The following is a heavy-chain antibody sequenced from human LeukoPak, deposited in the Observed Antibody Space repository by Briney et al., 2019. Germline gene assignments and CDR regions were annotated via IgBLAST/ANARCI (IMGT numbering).Heavy chain of an antibody. Sequence: GGSLRLSCAASGFIFSNYAMSWVRQAPGKGLERVSGISRGSGTTYYADFVKGRFTLSRDDSKDTLSLQMNELRAEDTAVYYCARDRYSGNGNAPQHWGQGTLVTV. CDR1: GFIFSNYA. D-gene: IGHD5-12*01. V-gene: IGHV3-23*01. CDR2: ISRGSGTT. CDR3: ARDRYSGNGNAPQH. J-gene: IGHJ1*01.